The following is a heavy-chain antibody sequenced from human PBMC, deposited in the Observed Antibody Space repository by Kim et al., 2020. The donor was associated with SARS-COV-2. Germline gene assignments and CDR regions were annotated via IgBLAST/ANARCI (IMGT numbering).Heavy chain of an antibody. CDR2: ISWNSGVT. D-gene: IGHD6-19*01. V-gene: IGHV3-9*01. J-gene: IGHJ6*02. CDR1: GFTFDDYA. CDR3: AKDLSPSGLGIVGMDV. Sequence: GGSLRLSCAASGFTFDDYAMHWVRRAPGKGLEWVSAISWNSGVTVYADSVKGRFTISRDNSKNSLYLQMNSLRSEDTALYYCAKDLSPSGLGIVGMDVWGQGTTVTVSS.